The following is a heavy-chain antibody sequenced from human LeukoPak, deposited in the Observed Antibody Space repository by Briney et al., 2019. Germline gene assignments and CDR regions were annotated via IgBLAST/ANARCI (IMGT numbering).Heavy chain of an antibody. CDR2: INHSGST. D-gene: IGHD6-19*01. CDR1: GGSFSGYY. V-gene: IGHV4-34*01. J-gene: IGHJ3*02. Sequence: SETLSLTCAVYGGSFSGYYWSWIRQPPGKGLEWIGEINHSGSTNYNPSLKSRVTISVDTSKNQFSLKLSSVTAADTAVYYCARVRGWDGNAFDIWGQGTMVTVSS. CDR3: ARVRGWDGNAFDI.